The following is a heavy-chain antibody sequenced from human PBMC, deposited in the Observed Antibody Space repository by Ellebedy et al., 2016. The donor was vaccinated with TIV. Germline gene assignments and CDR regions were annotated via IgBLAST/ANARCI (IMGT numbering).Heavy chain of an antibody. CDR3: VFNPGDRYVPLLDDY. D-gene: IGHD7-27*01. CDR2: ISAYNGNT. CDR1: GYTFTSYG. Sequence: AASVKVSCKASGYTFTSYGISWVRQAPGQGLEWMGWISAYNGNTNYAQKLQGRVTMTTDTSTSTAYMELRSLRSDDTAVYYCVFNPGDRYVPLLDDYWGQGTLVTVSS. V-gene: IGHV1-18*01. J-gene: IGHJ4*02.